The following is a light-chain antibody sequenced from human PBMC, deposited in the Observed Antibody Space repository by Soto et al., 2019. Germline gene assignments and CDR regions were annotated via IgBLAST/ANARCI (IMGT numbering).Light chain of an antibody. V-gene: IGKV1-9*01. CDR1: QRISSY. J-gene: IGKJ2*01. Sequence: DLQLTQSPSFLSASVGDRVTITCRASQRISSYLGWYQQKPGKAPKLLISGVSTLETGVPSRFSGSGSGSEFTLIISSLQPDDFATYYCLQIHTFPRTFGRGTKLEIK. CDR3: LQIHTFPRT. CDR2: GVS.